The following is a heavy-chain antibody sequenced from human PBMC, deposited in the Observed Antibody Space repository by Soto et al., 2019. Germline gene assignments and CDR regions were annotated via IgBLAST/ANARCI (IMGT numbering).Heavy chain of an antibody. CDR3: ARDLEGYYADV. D-gene: IGHD3-22*01. CDR1: GFTFGDFE. J-gene: IGHJ4*02. Sequence: QVQLVESGGGLVKPGGSLRLSCVASGFTFGDFEMSWMRQAPGKGLEWISHINSRSTYTNYADSVKGRFTVSRDNAKNSLSLQMNSLRVEDTAVYYCARDLEGYYADVWGPGTLVSVTP. V-gene: IGHV3-11*06. CDR2: INSRSTYT.